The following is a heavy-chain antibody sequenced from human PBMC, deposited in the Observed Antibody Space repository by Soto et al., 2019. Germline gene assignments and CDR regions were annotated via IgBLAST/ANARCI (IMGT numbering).Heavy chain of an antibody. CDR3: AKDIAYDYIKAAFDY. D-gene: IGHD3-16*01. CDR2: ISGSGGST. Sequence: VGSLRLSCAASGFTFSSYAMSWVRQAPGKGLEWVSAISGSGGSTYYADSVKGRFTISRDNSKNTLYLQMNSLRAEDTTVYYCAKDIAYDYIKAAFDYWGQGTLVTVSS. J-gene: IGHJ4*02. CDR1: GFTFSSYA. V-gene: IGHV3-23*01.